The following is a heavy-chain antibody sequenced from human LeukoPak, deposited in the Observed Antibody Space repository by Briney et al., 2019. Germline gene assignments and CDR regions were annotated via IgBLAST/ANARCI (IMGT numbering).Heavy chain of an antibody. Sequence: PSETLSLTCSVSGASISSFYWSWIRQPAGKGLEWIGHIYVSGDTDYNPSLKSRVAMSVDASKNQVSLNLISVTAADTAVYYCARENLIGYHRDSRGYRLDVSDIWGQGTMVAVSS. V-gene: IGHV4-4*07. J-gene: IGHJ3*02. CDR2: IYVSGDT. CDR3: ARENLIGYHRDSRGYRLDVSDI. D-gene: IGHD3-22*01. CDR1: GASISSFY.